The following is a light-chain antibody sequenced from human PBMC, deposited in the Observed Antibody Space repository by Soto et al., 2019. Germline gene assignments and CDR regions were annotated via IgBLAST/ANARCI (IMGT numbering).Light chain of an antibody. CDR3: QQYGSSPLIT. CDR1: QSVSSSY. V-gene: IGKV3-20*01. Sequence: EIVFTQSPGTLSLSTGERATLSCRASQSVSSSYLAWYQQKPGQAPRLLIYGASSRATGIPDRFSGSGSGTDFTLTISRLEPEDFAVYYCQQYGSSPLITFGQGTRLEIK. J-gene: IGKJ5*01. CDR2: GAS.